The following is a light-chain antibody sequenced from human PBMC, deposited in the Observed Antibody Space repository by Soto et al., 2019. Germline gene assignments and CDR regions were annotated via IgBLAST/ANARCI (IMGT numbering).Light chain of an antibody. J-gene: IGLJ1*01. CDR1: SSDVGGYNY. CDR3: SSYTSSSTRV. Sequence: QSALTQPASVSRSPGQSITICRAGTSSDVGGYNYVSWYQQHPGKAPKLMIYDVSNRPSGVSNRFSGSKSGNTASLTISGLQAEDEADYYSSSYTSSSTRVFGTGTKLTVL. CDR2: DVS. V-gene: IGLV2-14*01.